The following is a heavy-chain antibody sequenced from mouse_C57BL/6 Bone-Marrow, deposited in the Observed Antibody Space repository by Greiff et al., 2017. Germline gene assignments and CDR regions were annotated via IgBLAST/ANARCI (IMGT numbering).Heavy chain of an antibody. D-gene: IGHD1-1*01. Sequence: VQLQQPGAELVKPGASVKLSCKASGYTFTSYWMQWVKQRPGQGLEWIGEIDPSDSYTNYNQKFKGKATWTVDTSSSTAYMQRSSLTSEASAVYYCASSRAWFAYWGQGTLVTVSA. CDR1: GYTFTSYW. J-gene: IGHJ3*01. CDR3: ASSRAWFAY. V-gene: IGHV1-50*01. CDR2: IDPSDSYT.